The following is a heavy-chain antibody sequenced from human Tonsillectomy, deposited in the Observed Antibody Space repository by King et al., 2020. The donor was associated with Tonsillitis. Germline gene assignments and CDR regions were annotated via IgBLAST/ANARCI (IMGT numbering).Heavy chain of an antibody. CDR1: GGSISSSDHY. D-gene: IGHD1-26*01. CDR3: ARSVGGSFDY. CDR2: MYYSGTI. V-gene: IGHV4-39*01. J-gene: IGHJ4*02. Sequence: QLQESGPGVVKPSETLSLTCTVSGGSISSSDHYWAWIRQPPGKGLEWIGYMYYSGTIFYNPSLKSRITISGGTSENRFSLKLSSVTAADTAVYFCARSVGGSFDYWGRGALVTVSS.